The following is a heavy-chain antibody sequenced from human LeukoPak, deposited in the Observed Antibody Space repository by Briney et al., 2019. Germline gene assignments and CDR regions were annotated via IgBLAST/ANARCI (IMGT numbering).Heavy chain of an antibody. J-gene: IGHJ4*02. Sequence: SQTRSLTCTVSGGSISSGGYYWSWIRQHPGKGLEWIGYIYYSGSTYYNPSLKSRVTISVDTSKNQFSLKLSSVTAADTAVYYCAREAFTRSLDYWGQGTLVTVSS. CDR2: IYYSGST. V-gene: IGHV4-31*03. CDR3: AREAFTRSLDY. D-gene: IGHD3-3*01. CDR1: GGSISSGGYY.